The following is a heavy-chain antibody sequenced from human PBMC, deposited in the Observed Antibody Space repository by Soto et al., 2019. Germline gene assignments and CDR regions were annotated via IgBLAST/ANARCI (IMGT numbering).Heavy chain of an antibody. Sequence: GGSLRLSCEASGFNFSSYGIHWVRQAPGKGLEWVAIIWNDGSNEYYADSVKGRFTISRDNSKNTVYLQVSKLRAEDTAVYFCARDQPDSRGYSDSCGQGSLVTVSS. CDR3: ARDQPDSRGYSDS. V-gene: IGHV3-33*01. D-gene: IGHD3-22*01. CDR2: IWNDGSNE. CDR1: GFNFSSYG. J-gene: IGHJ4*02.